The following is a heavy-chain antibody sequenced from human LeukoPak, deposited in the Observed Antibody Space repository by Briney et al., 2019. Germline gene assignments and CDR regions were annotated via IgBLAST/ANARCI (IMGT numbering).Heavy chain of an antibody. CDR1: GFTFSSYA. CDR2: ISGSGGTT. Sequence: GGSLRLSCAASGFTFSSYAMSWVRQAPGKGLEWVSVISGSGGTTFYTDSVKGRFTISRDNSKNTLYLQVNSLRAEDTAVYYCAKARIAARYRYFDYWGQGTLVTVSS. CDR3: AKARIAARYRYFDY. J-gene: IGHJ4*02. D-gene: IGHD6-13*01. V-gene: IGHV3-23*01.